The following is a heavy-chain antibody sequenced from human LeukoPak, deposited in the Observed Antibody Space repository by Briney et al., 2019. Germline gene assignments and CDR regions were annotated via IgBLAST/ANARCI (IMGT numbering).Heavy chain of an antibody. CDR1: GYTFTGYY. Sequence: ASVKVSCKASGYTFTGYYMHWVRQAPGQGLEWMGWINPNSGGTNYAQKFQGRVTMTRDTSISTAYMELSRLRSDDTAVYYCARDFTGVSLDYYGSGSTSSFDPWGQGTLVTVSS. V-gene: IGHV1-2*02. CDR2: INPNSGGT. J-gene: IGHJ5*02. CDR3: ARDFTGVSLDYYGSGSTSSFDP. D-gene: IGHD3-10*01.